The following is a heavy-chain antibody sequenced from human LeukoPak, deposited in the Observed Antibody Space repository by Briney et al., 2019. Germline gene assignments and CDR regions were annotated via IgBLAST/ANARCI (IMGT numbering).Heavy chain of an antibody. J-gene: IGHJ4*02. V-gene: IGHV4-31*03. CDR1: GGSISSGGYY. CDR2: IYYSGST. Sequence: SETLSLTCTVSGGSISSGGYYWSWIRQYPGKGLEWIGYIYYSGSTYYNPSLKSRVAISVDTSKNQFSLKLSSVTAADTAVYYCARSGYYDSSGYYCSGDFDYWGQGTLVTVSS. CDR3: ARSGYYDSSGYYCSGDFDY. D-gene: IGHD3-22*01.